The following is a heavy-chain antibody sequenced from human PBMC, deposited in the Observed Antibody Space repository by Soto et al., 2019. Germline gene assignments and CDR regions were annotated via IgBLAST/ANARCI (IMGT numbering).Heavy chain of an antibody. D-gene: IGHD6-19*01. V-gene: IGHV3-30*18. J-gene: IGHJ4*02. CDR1: GFSFSHNV. Sequence: GGSLRLSCAASGFSFSHNVMHWVRQAPGKGLEWVAAISYDGHDKNYTDSVKGRFTISRDNSKNTLYLQMNSLRAEDAAVYYCAKDLDGGWCVDYWGQGTLVTVSS. CDR3: AKDLDGGWCVDY. CDR2: ISYDGHDK.